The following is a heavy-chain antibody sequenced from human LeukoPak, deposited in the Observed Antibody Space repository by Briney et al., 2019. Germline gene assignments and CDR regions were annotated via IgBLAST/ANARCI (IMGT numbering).Heavy chain of an antibody. V-gene: IGHV3-48*01. CDR1: GFTFSTYS. Sequence: GGSLRLSCAASGFTFSTYSMNWVRQAPGKGLEWVSYISSGSNTIYYADSVKGRFTISRDNAKNSLYLQMNSLRAEDTAVYHCATPFDYWGQGTLVTVSS. CDR2: ISSGSNTI. CDR3: ATPFDY. J-gene: IGHJ4*02.